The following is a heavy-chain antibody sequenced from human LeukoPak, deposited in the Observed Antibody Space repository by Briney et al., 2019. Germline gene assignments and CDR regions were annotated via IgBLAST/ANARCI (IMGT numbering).Heavy chain of an antibody. V-gene: IGHV5-10-1*01. CDR3: ARHRQGAFDI. CDR2: IDPTDSYT. Sequence: GESLKISCKGSGYSFASYWISWVRQMPGKGLEWMGTIDPTDSYTNYSPSFQGHVTISADKSISTAYLQWSSLKASDTAMYYCARHRQGAFDIWGQGTMVTVSS. CDR1: GYSFASYW. J-gene: IGHJ3*02.